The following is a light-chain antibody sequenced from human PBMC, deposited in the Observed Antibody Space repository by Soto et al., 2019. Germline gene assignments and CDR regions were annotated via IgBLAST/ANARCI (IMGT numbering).Light chain of an antibody. V-gene: IGKV1-9*01. CDR3: QQLNSFPHT. Sequence: IQLTQSPSSLSASVGDRVTITCRASQGIINYLAWYQQKPGKAPKLLIYVASTLQSGVPSRFSGSGSGTHFTLTISSLHPEDFATYYCQQLNSFPHTFGQGTKLEIK. J-gene: IGKJ2*01. CDR2: VAS. CDR1: QGIINY.